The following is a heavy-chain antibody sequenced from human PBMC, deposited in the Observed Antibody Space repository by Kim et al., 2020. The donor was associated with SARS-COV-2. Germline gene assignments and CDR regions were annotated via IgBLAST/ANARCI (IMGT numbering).Heavy chain of an antibody. CDR2: ISSSSSTI. CDR3: ASVYYDSSGSIDY. Sequence: GGSLRLSCAASGFTFSSYSMNWVRQAPGKGLEWVSYISSSSSTIYYADSVKGRFTISRDNAKNSLYLQMNSLRDEDTAVYYCASVYYDSSGSIDYWGQGTLVTVSS. V-gene: IGHV3-48*02. J-gene: IGHJ4*02. CDR1: GFTFSSYS. D-gene: IGHD3-22*01.